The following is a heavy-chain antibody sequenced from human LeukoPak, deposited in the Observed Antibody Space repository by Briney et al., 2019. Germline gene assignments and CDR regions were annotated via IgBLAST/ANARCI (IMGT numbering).Heavy chain of an antibody. J-gene: IGHJ6*03. Sequence: SETLSLTCSVSGGSISSGGYYWSWIRQHPGKGLEWIGYIYYSGSTYYNPSLKSRVTISVDTSKNQFSLKLSSVTAADTAVYYCARDGPGSSSSSYYYYYMDVWGKGTTVTVSS. V-gene: IGHV4-31*03. CDR2: IYYSGST. D-gene: IGHD6-6*01. CDR3: ARDGPGSSSSSYYYYYMDV. CDR1: GGSISSGGYY.